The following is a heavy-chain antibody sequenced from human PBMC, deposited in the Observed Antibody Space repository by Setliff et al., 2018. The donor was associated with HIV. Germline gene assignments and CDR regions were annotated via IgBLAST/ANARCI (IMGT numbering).Heavy chain of an antibody. CDR3: AGSMGATKGSWFEP. V-gene: IGHV4-59*12. CDR2: IYYNGNT. CDR1: GGSIKSYY. D-gene: IGHD1-26*01. Sequence: SETLSLTCTVSGGSIKSYYWSWIRQAPGKGLEWIGYIYYNGNTNYNPSLKSRVTMSVDTSKNQFSLRLTSVSAADTALYYCAGSMGATKGSWFEPWGQGTLVTVSS. J-gene: IGHJ5*02.